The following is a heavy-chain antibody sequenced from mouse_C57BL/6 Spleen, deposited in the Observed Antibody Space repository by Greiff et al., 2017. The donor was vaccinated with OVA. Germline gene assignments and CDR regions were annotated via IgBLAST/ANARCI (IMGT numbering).Heavy chain of an antibody. CDR1: GFTFSSYG. CDR3: AREDYGSSHFDY. CDR2: ISSGGSYT. Sequence: EVQGVESGGDLVKPGGSLKLSCAASGFTFSSYGMSWVRQTPDKRLEWVATISSGGSYTYYPDSVKGRFTISRDNAKNTLYLQRSSLKSEDTAMYYCAREDYGSSHFDYWGQGTTLTVSS. V-gene: IGHV5-6*01. D-gene: IGHD1-1*01. J-gene: IGHJ2*01.